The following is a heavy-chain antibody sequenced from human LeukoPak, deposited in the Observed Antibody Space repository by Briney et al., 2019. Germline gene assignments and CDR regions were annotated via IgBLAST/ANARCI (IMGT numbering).Heavy chain of an antibody. CDR3: ARPSRYYYASGSYNPYYFDS. V-gene: IGHV5-51*01. D-gene: IGHD3-10*01. CDR2: IYPGDSGT. Sequence: GESLKISCKGSGYSFNTYWIGWVRQMPGKGLEWMGIIYPGDSGTKYSPSFQGQVTISADKSISTAYLQWSSLKASDTAMYYCARPSRYYYASGSYNPYYFDSWGQGTLVTVSS. CDR1: GYSFNTYW. J-gene: IGHJ4*02.